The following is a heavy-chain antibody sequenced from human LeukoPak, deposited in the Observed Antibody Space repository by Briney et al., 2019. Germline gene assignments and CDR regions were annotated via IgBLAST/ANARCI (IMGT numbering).Heavy chain of an antibody. Sequence: GGSLRLSCAASGFTFSSAAMTWGRQAPGKGVEWGSIIGSSGGSTYYADSVKGRFTISRDNSKNTLSLQMNSRRVEDTAIYYCAKDIQLSTWGLGTMVTVSS. V-gene: IGHV3-23*01. D-gene: IGHD5-24*01. J-gene: IGHJ3*01. CDR2: IGSSGGST. CDR1: GFTFSSAA. CDR3: AKDIQLST.